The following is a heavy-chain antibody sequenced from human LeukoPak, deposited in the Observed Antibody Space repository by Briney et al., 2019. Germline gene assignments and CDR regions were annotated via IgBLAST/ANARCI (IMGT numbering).Heavy chain of an antibody. CDR3: ARGRESTAAADLEDGAFDI. Sequence: ASVKASCKASGYTFTSYDINWVRQAIGQGLEWMGWMNPNSGNTGYAQKFQGRVTMTRNTSISTAYMELSSLRSEDTAVYYCARGRESTAAADLEDGAFDIWGQGTMVTVSS. D-gene: IGHD6-13*01. CDR2: MNPNSGNT. V-gene: IGHV1-8*01. CDR1: GYTFTSYD. J-gene: IGHJ3*02.